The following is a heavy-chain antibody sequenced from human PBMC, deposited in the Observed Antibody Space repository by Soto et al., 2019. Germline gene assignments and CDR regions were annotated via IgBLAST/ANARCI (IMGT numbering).Heavy chain of an antibody. CDR1: GFTFSSYW. D-gene: IGHD2-21*01. V-gene: IGHV3-74*01. CDR2: INSDGSST. J-gene: IGHJ5*02. CDR3: ARDQHRWTWARGGVGGRYNWFDP. Sequence: EVQLVESGGGLVQPGGSLRLSCAASGFTFSSYWMHWVRQAPGKGLVWVSRINSDGSSTSYADSVKGRFTISRDNAKNTLYLKMNSLRAEDRGVYYWARDQHRWTWARGGVGGRYNWFDPWGQGTLVTVSS.